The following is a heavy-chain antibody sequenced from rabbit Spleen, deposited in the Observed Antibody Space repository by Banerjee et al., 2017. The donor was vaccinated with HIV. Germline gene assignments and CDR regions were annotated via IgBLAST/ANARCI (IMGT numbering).Heavy chain of an antibody. D-gene: IGHD1-1*01. Sequence: QEQVVESGGGLVQPGGSLALTCKASGFPFSEKAVMCWVRQAPGKGLTWIACINAVTGKAVYASWAKGRFTFSRTSSTTVTLQMTSLTAADTATYFCARDTSSSFSSYGMDLWAPGTLVTVS. CDR3: ARDTSSSFSSYGMDL. CDR1: GFPFSEKAV. CDR2: INAVTGKA. V-gene: IGHV1S45*01. J-gene: IGHJ6*01.